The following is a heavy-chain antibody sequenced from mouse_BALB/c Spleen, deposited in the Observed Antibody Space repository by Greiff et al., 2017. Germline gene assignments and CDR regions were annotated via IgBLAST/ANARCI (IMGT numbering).Heavy chain of an antibody. CDR3: ARGYYYGSSYVDY. V-gene: IGHV14-3*02. D-gene: IGHD1-1*01. CDR1: GFNIKDTY. CDR2: IDPANGNT. Sequence: DVKLQESGAELVKPGASVKLSCTASGFNIKDTYMHWVKQRPEQGLEWIGRIDPANGNTKYDPKFQGKATITADTSSNTAYLQLSSLTSEDTAVYYCARGYYYGSSYVDYWGQGTTLTVSS. J-gene: IGHJ2*01.